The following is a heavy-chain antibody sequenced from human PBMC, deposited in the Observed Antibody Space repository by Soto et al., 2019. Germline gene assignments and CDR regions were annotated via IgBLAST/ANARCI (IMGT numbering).Heavy chain of an antibody. V-gene: IGHV3-30*18. D-gene: IGHD5-12*01. CDR1: GFTFSSYG. Sequence: GGSLRLSCAASGFTFSSYGMHWVRQAPGKGLEWVAVISYDGSNKYYADSVKGRFTISRDNSKNTLYLQMNSLRAEDTAVYYCAKEHSGYDSHYWGQGTLVTVSS. CDR2: ISYDGSNK. J-gene: IGHJ4*02. CDR3: AKEHSGYDSHY.